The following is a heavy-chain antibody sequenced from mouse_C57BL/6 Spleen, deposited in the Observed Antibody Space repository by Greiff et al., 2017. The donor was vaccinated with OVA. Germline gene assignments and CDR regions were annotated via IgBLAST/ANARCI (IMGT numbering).Heavy chain of an antibody. Sequence: QVQLQQSGAELVRPGSSVKLSCKASGYTFTSYWMDWVKQRPGQGLEWIGNIYPSDSETHYNQKFKDKATLTVDKSSSTAYMQLSSLTSEDSAVYYCARGYYGSLHAMDYWGQGTSVTVSS. CDR1: GYTFTSYW. CDR2: IYPSDSET. CDR3: ARGYYGSLHAMDY. V-gene: IGHV1-61*01. J-gene: IGHJ4*01. D-gene: IGHD1-1*01.